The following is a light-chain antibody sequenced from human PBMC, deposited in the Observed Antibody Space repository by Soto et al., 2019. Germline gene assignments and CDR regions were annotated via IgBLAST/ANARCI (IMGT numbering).Light chain of an antibody. CDR3: QQYTNTNNPWM. CDR1: QSISSY. CDR2: DAS. Sequence: DIQMTQSPSSLSASVGDRVTITCRASQSISSYLNWYQQKPGKAPKLLVYDASTLQSGVASRFSGSGSGTVFTLIISGLQPDDSATYYCQQYTNTNNPWMFGQGTKVDIK. V-gene: IGKV1-39*01. J-gene: IGKJ1*01.